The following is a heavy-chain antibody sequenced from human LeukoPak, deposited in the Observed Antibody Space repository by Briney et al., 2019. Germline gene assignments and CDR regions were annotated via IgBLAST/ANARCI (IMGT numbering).Heavy chain of an antibody. J-gene: IGHJ3*02. V-gene: IGHV1-24*01. CDR1: GYTLTELS. CDR3: ATDRGMQIGGLDAFDI. D-gene: IGHD2-8*01. CDR2: FDPEDGET. Sequence: ASVKVSCKVSGYTLTELSMHWVRQGPGKGLEWMGGFDPEDGETIYAQKFQGRVTMTEDTSTDTAYMELSSLRSEDTAVYYCATDRGMQIGGLDAFDIWGQGTMVTLSS.